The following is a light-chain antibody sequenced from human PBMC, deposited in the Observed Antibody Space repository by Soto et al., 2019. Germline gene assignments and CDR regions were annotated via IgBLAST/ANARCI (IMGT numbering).Light chain of an antibody. V-gene: IGKV3-20*01. CDR2: DAV. J-gene: IGKJ4*01. CDR3: QQSGNPPLT. CDR1: QTVSSNF. Sequence: IVLTQYPGTLSFSPGERATLSCRASQTVSSNFLAWYQQRPGQTPRLLIYDAVSRVTGIPDRLSGSGSGADLTLYINSREPEDFAVYFCQQSGNPPLTFDGGTKVDIK.